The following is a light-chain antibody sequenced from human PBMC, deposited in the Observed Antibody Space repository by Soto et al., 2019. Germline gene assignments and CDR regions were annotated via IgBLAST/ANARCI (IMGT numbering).Light chain of an antibody. V-gene: IGLV2-14*01. CDR3: SSYTPNSTYV. J-gene: IGLJ1*01. CDR2: DVT. CDR1: SSDVGGYNY. Sequence: QSALTQPASVSGSPVQSITISCTGTSSDVGGYNYVSWYQQHPGKAPKLMIYDVTYPPSWASNRFSGSTSGNTASLTISGLQAEDEADYYCSSYTPNSTYVFGTGTKVTVL.